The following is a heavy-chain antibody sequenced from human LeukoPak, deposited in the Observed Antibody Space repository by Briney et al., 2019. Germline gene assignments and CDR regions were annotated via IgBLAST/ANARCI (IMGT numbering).Heavy chain of an antibody. CDR3: ARAQSGLWFYFDY. Sequence: GGSLRLSCAASGFTFSSYAMHWVRQAPGKGLEYVSAISSNGGSTYYADSVKGRFTISRDNSKNTLYLQMGSLRAEDMAVYYCARAQSGLWFYFDYWGQGTLVTVSS. CDR1: GFTFSSYA. V-gene: IGHV3-64*02. CDR2: ISSNGGST. D-gene: IGHD5-18*01. J-gene: IGHJ4*02.